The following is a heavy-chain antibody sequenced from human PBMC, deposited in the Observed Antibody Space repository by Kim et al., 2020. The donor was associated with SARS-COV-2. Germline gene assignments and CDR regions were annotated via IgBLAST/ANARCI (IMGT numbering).Heavy chain of an antibody. V-gene: IGHV1-46*01. CDR3: ARESRGAFDI. D-gene: IGHD6-13*01. CDR2: RT. Sequence: RTSYEQKFQGRVTMTRDTSTSTVYMELSSLRSEDTAVYYCARESRGAFDIWGQGTMVTVSS. J-gene: IGHJ3*02.